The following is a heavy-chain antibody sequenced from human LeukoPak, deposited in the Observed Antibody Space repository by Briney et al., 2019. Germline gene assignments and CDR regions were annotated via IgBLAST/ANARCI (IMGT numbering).Heavy chain of an antibody. J-gene: IGHJ6*03. CDR2: IYYSGST. D-gene: IGHD4-17*01. CDR3: ATTRLTTVTPYYYYYYYMDV. Sequence: SETLSLTCTVSGGSISSSSYYWGWIRQPPGKGLEWIGSIYYSGSTYYNPSLKSRVTISVDTSKNQFSLELSSVTAADTAVYYCATTRLTTVTPYYYYYYYMDVWGKGTTVTVSS. CDR1: GGSISSSSYY. V-gene: IGHV4-39*01.